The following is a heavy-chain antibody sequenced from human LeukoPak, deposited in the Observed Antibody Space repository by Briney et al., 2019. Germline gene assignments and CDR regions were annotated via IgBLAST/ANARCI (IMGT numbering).Heavy chain of an antibody. CDR2: INPNSGGI. Sequence: GASVKVSCKASGYTFTGYYMHWVRQAPGQGLEWMGWINPNSGGINYAQKFQGRVTMTRDTSISTAYMELGRLRSDDTAVYYCARDLFSGSYHPFDYWGQGTLVTVSS. J-gene: IGHJ4*02. CDR3: ARDLFSGSYHPFDY. CDR1: GYTFTGYY. D-gene: IGHD1-26*01. V-gene: IGHV1-2*02.